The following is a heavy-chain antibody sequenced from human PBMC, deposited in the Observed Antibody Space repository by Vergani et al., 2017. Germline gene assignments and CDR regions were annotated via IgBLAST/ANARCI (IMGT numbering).Heavy chain of an antibody. CDR2: INPNSGNK. Sequence: QVQLVQSGAEVKKPGASVKLSCKASGYSFTTYDINWVRQALGQGLEWVGWINPNSGNKGYARRLEGRVTITRDTAISTAYMELSGLESDDTAVYYCTRGLPRTLTTETYYFDDWGQGTLVSVSP. D-gene: IGHD1-14*01. J-gene: IGHJ4*02. CDR1: GYSFTTYD. V-gene: IGHV1-8*03. CDR3: TRGLPRTLTTETYYFDD.